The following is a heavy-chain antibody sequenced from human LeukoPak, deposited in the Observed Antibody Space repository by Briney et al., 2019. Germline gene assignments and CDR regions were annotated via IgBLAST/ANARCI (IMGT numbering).Heavy chain of an antibody. D-gene: IGHD5-12*01. CDR1: GGSFSDYS. V-gene: IGHV1-69*08. J-gene: IGHJ5*02. CDR3: VRSGYDYDWFDP. CDR2: IIAILDTA. Sequence: ASVKVSCKASGGSFSDYSISRVRQAPGQGLEWIGRIIAILDTAHYAQKFQGRFTITADKSTTTVYMELSSLRSDDTAVYYCVRSGYDYDWFDPWGQGTLVTVSS.